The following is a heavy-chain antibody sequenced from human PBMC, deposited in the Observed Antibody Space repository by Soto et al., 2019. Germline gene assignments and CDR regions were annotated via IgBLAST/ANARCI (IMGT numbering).Heavy chain of an antibody. Sequence: GASVKVSFKTSGYTFTDYYTHWVRQVPGQGLEWMGWMNPKSGGAYFAQKFQGRVTLTRDTSIGTAYIEVNSLTSDDTAVYFCTRENIENSDGLYDAFDIWGQGTTVTVSS. J-gene: IGHJ3*02. CDR2: MNPKSGGA. CDR1: GYTFTDYY. CDR3: TRENIENSDGLYDAFDI. V-gene: IGHV1-2*02. D-gene: IGHD5-18*01.